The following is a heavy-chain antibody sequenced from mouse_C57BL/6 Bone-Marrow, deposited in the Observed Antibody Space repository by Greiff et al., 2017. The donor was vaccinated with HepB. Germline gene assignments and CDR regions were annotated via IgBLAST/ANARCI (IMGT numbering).Heavy chain of an antibody. J-gene: IGHJ4*01. V-gene: IGHV10-1*01. CDR1: GFSFNTYA. CDR2: IRSKSNNYAT. D-gene: IGHD1-1*01. Sequence: EVQLVESGGGLVQPKGSLKLSCAASGFSFNTYAMNWVRQAPGKGLEWVARIRSKSNNYATYYADSVKDRFTISRDDSESMLYLQMNNLKTEDTAMYYCVRHPSYYYGSSYDYAMDYWGQGTSVTVSS. CDR3: VRHPSYYYGSSYDYAMDY.